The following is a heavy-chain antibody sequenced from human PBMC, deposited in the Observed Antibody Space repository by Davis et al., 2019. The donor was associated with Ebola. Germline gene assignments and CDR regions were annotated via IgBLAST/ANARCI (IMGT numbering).Heavy chain of an antibody. D-gene: IGHD1-26*01. V-gene: IGHV1-24*01. Sequence: ASVKVSCKVSGYTLTELSMHWVRQAPGKGLEWMGGFDPEDGETIYAQKFQGRVTMTEDTSTDTAYMELSSLRSEDTAVYYCARVPKSTPWDAEYFQHWGQGTLVTVSS. CDR1: GYTLTELS. J-gene: IGHJ1*01. CDR3: ARVPKSTPWDAEYFQH. CDR2: FDPEDGET.